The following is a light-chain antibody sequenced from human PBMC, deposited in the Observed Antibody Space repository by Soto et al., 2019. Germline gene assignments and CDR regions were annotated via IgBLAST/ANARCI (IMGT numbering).Light chain of an antibody. CDR3: HQRSNWPPFT. V-gene: IGKV3-11*01. CDR1: QSISTY. CDR2: DAS. J-gene: IGKJ3*01. Sequence: ETVLTQSPATLSLSPGERATLSCRASQSISTYLAWYQQKPGQAPRLLIYDASNRATGIPARFSGSGSGTDFTLTISSLEPEDFAVYYCHQRSNWPPFTFGPGTKVDIK.